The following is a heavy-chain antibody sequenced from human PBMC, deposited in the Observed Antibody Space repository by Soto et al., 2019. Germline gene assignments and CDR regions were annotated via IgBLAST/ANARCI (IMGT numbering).Heavy chain of an antibody. CDR3: AKSITARPFDY. CDR1: GFTFSSYA. CDR2: ISGSGGNT. V-gene: IGHV3-23*01. Sequence: PGGSLRFSCTASGFTFSSYAMSWVRQAPGKGLEWVSAISGSGGNTYYADSVKGRFTISRDNSKNTLYLQMNSLRAEDTAVYYCAKSITARPFDYWGQGALVTVSS. D-gene: IGHD6-6*01. J-gene: IGHJ4*02.